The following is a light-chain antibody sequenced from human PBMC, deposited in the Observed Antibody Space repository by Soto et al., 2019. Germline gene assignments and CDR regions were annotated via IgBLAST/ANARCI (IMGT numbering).Light chain of an antibody. CDR2: AAS. J-gene: IGKJ5*01. CDR3: QQSYSTPIT. CDR1: QSISTY. V-gene: IGKV1-39*01. Sequence: DIQMTQSPSSLSASVSDRVTITCRASQSISTYLNWYQQKPGKAPKLLIYAASSLQTGVPSRFSGSGSGTDFTLTISSLQPEDFAPYYCQQSYSTPITSGKGHDWRLN.